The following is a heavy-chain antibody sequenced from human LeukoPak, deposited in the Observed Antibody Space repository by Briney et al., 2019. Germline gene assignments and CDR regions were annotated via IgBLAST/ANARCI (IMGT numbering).Heavy chain of an antibody. D-gene: IGHD2-2*01. J-gene: IGHJ4*02. CDR1: GGSFSGYY. Sequence: SETLSLTCAVYGGSFSGYYWSWIRQPPGKGLEWIGEINHSGSTNYNPSLKSRVTISVDTSKNQFSLKLSSVTAADTAVYYCARSIVVVPAALQYYFDYWGQGTLVTVSS. CDR3: ARSIVVVPAALQYYFDY. V-gene: IGHV4-34*01. CDR2: INHSGST.